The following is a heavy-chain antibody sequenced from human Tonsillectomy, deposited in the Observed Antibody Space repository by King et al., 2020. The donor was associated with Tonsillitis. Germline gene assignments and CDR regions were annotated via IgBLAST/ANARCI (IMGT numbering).Heavy chain of an antibody. D-gene: IGHD3-16*01. CDR3: VSGGSWVYYVY. CDR2: ISCDGSIK. V-gene: IGHV3-30-3*01. CDR1: EFTFSNYA. Sequence: VQLVESGGGVVQPGRSLRLACAASEFTFSNYAMYWVREAPGKGLEWVAVISCDGSIKYYEDYVQGRFTISRNNSNITLYLQMNSLTAEDTAVYYCVSGGSWVYYVYWGQGTLVTVSS. J-gene: IGHJ4*02.